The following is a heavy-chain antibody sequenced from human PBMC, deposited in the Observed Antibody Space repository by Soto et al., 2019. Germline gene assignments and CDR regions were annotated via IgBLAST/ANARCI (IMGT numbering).Heavy chain of an antibody. CDR1: GYTFTNYY. J-gene: IGHJ5*02. CDR3: ARGGDIVVVTAPLDH. V-gene: IGHV1-46*01. D-gene: IGHD2-21*02. Sequence: QVQLVQSGAEVKKPGASVKVSCRSSGYTFTNYYMHWVRQAPGQGLEWMGMIKPTGGETTYAQKFLGRATMTRDTSTGTPYMELSSLRSEDTAIYYCARGGDIVVVTAPLDHWGQGTLVTVSS. CDR2: IKPTGGET.